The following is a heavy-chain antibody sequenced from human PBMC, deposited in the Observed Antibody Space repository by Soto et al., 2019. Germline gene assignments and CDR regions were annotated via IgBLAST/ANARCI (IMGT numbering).Heavy chain of an antibody. CDR3: ARVHYDGSGSKSYGMDV. J-gene: IGHJ6*02. Sequence: SETLSLTCAVSGYSISSGYSWGWIRQPPGKGLEWIGSIYHSGTTYYNPSLKSRVTISVDTSKNQFSLKRSSVTAADTAVYYCARVHYDGSGSKSYGMDVWGQGTTVTVSS. V-gene: IGHV4-38-2*01. CDR1: GYSISSGYS. D-gene: IGHD3-10*01. CDR2: IYHSGTT.